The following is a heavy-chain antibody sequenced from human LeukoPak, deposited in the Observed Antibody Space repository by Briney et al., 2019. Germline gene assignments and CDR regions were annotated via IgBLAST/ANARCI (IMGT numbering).Heavy chain of an antibody. Sequence: PGRSLRLSCAASGFTFSSYAMHWVRQAPGKGLEWVAVISYDGSNKYYADSVKGRFTISRDNSKNTPYLQMNSLRAEDTAVYYCARVFPLGVRENDYWGQGTLVTVSS. CDR1: GFTFSSYA. J-gene: IGHJ4*02. V-gene: IGHV3-30*04. CDR3: ARVFPLGVRENDY. CDR2: ISYDGSNK. D-gene: IGHD3-10*01.